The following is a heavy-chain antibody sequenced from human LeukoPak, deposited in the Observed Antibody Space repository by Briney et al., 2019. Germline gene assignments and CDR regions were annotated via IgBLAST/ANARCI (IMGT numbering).Heavy chain of an antibody. CDR1: GFAFSTYE. J-gene: IGHJ5*02. Sequence: GGSLRLSCAASGFAFSTYEMSWVRQAPGKGLEWIADITISGQTKNYADSVKGRFTISRDNAMSSLYLQMNILRVEDTGVFYCARGDPHADLWGQGTLVTVSS. CDR2: ITISGQTK. CDR3: ARGDPHADL. V-gene: IGHV3-48*03.